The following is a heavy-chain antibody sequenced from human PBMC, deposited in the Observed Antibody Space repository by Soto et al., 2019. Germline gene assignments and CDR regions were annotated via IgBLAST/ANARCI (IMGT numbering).Heavy chain of an antibody. CDR2: INPSGGST. CDR1: GYTFTSYY. V-gene: IGHV1-46*01. J-gene: IGHJ6*02. Sequence: ASVKVSCKASGYTFTSYYIHWVRQAPGQGLEWMGKINPSGGSTSYAQKFQGRVTMTRDTSTSTVYMELSSLRSEDTAVYYCARDHLDYYYGMDVWGQGTTVTVS. CDR3: ARDHLDYYYGMDV.